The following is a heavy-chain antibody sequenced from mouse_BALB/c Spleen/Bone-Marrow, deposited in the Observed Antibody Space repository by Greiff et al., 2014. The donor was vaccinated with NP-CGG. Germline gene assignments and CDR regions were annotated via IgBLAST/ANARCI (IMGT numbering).Heavy chain of an antibody. D-gene: IGHD6-1*01. Sequence: EVKLQESGPEQVKPGASVKMSCKASGYTFTSYVMHWVKQKPGQGLEWIGYVNPYNDGTKYNEKFKGKATLTSDKSSSTAYMELSSLTSEDSAVYYCARRGRIAEALGYWGQGTTLTVSS. J-gene: IGHJ2*01. CDR2: VNPYNDGT. V-gene: IGHV1-14*01. CDR3: ARRGRIAEALGY. CDR1: GYTFTSYV.